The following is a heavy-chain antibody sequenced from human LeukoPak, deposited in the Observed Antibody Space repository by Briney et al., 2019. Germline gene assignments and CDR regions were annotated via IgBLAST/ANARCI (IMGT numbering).Heavy chain of an antibody. CDR2: IIPIFGTA. J-gene: IGHJ4*02. D-gene: IGHD5-18*01. CDR3: ARSWDTAMVSYFDY. CDR1: GGTFSSYA. Sequence: AVKVSCKSSGGTFSSYAISWVRQAPGQGLEWMGGIIPIFGTANYAQKFQGRVTITADESTSTAYMGRSSLRSEDTGVYYCARSWDTAMVSYFDYWGQGTLVTVSS. V-gene: IGHV1-69*13.